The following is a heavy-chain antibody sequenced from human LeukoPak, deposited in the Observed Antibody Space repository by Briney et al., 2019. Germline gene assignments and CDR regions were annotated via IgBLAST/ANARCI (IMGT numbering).Heavy chain of an antibody. CDR1: GFTFSSYW. CDR3: ASQYGSSWTYFDY. Sequence: GGSLRLSCAASGFTFSSYWMSWVRQAPGKGLEWVANIKQDGSEKYYVDSVKGRFTISRDNAKNSLYLQMNSLRAEDTAVYYCASQYGSSWTYFDYWGQGTLVTVSS. D-gene: IGHD6-13*01. J-gene: IGHJ4*02. V-gene: IGHV3-7*01. CDR2: IKQDGSEK.